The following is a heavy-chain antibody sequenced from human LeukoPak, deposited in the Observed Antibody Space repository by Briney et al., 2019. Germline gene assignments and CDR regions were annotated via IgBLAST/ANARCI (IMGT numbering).Heavy chain of an antibody. CDR2: ISNSSSTI. CDR1: GFTFSSYG. CDR3: TRDRIPGNTVDY. V-gene: IGHV3-48*04. J-gene: IGHJ4*02. D-gene: IGHD2/OR15-2a*01. Sequence: GGSLRLSCAASGFTFSSYGMNWVRQAPGKGLEWVSYISNSSSTIYYADSVKGRFTISRDNSKNSLYLQMNSLRAEDTAVYYCTRDRIPGNTVDYWGQGTLVTVSS.